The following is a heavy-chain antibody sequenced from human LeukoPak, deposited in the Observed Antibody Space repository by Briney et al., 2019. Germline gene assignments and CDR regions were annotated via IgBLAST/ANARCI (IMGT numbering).Heavy chain of an antibody. CDR3: ARASYYDSSGYYYVGFDY. CDR1: GGTFSSYA. Sequence: ASVKVSCKASGGTFSSYAISWVRQAPGQGLEWMGGIIPIFGTANYAQKFQGRVTITADESTSTAYMELSSLRSEDTAVYYCARASYYDSSGYYYVGFDYWGQGTLVTVSS. CDR2: IIPIFGTA. D-gene: IGHD3-22*01. J-gene: IGHJ4*02. V-gene: IGHV1-69*13.